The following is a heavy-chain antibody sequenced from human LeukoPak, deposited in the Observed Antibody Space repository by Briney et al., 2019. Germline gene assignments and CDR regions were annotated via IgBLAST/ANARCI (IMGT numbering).Heavy chain of an antibody. J-gene: IGHJ4*02. V-gene: IGHV1-69*04. Sequence: SVKVSCKASGYTFTSYYMHWVRQTPGQGLEWMGRIIPILGIANYAQKFQGRVTITADKSTSTAYMELSSLRSEDTAVYYCARGFDTAMAPRDFDYWGQGTLVTVSS. CDR1: GYTFTSYY. CDR3: ARGFDTAMAPRDFDY. D-gene: IGHD5-18*01. CDR2: IIPILGIA.